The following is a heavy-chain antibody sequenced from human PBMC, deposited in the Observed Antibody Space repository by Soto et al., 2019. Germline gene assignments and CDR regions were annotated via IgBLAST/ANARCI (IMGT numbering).Heavy chain of an antibody. CDR2: INPNSGVT. V-gene: IGHV1-2*04. CDR3: ARESGGATATLDYYYFYMDV. CDR1: GDSFNDYY. Sequence: VQLVQYGAEVKKPGASVKVSCKSSGDSFNDYYLHWVRQAPGQGLEWMGCINPNSGVTKYAQKFQGWVTMTRDTSIRTVYMEMSRLRSDDTAVYYCARESGGATATLDYYYFYMDVWGKGTTVTVSS. D-gene: IGHD5-12*01. J-gene: IGHJ6*03.